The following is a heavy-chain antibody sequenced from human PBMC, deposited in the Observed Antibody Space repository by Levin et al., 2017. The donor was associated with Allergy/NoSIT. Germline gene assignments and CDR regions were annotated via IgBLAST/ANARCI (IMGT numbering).Heavy chain of an antibody. CDR3: ATEEGSFYY. CDR2: IKSRSDGGTT. Sequence: SCAASGFTFRNALMSWVRQAPGKGLEWVGRIKSRSDGGTTEYASPVKGRFTISRDDSKNTLFLQMNRLKPEDTGVYYCATEEGSFYYWGRGSLLTVSS. CDR1: GFTFRNAL. D-gene: IGHD3-10*01. J-gene: IGHJ4*02. V-gene: IGHV3-15*01.